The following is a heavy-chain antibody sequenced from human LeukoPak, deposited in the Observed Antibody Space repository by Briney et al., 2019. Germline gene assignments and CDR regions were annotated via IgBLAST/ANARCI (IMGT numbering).Heavy chain of an antibody. D-gene: IGHD3-10*01. CDR3: ARVVRDYYGLGANY. CDR2: IIPILGIA. Sequence: ASVKASCKASGGTFSSYAISWVRQAPGQGLEWMGRIIPILGIANYAQKFQGRVAITADKSTSTAYMELSSLRSEDTAVYYCARVVRDYYGLGANYWGQGTLVTVSS. V-gene: IGHV1-69*04. J-gene: IGHJ4*02. CDR1: GGTFSSYA.